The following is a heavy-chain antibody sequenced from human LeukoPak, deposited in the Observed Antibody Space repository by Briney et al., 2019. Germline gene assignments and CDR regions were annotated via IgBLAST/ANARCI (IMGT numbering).Heavy chain of an antibody. Sequence: GGSLRLSCAVSGFTFSTCAMGWVRQAPGKGLEWVSGISGSGGSTYYADSVKGRFTISRDNSKSTLYLQMNSLTAEDTAVYYCARGGYSGTYYFDYWGQGTLVTVSS. J-gene: IGHJ4*02. V-gene: IGHV3-23*01. CDR3: ARGGYSGTYYFDY. CDR1: GFTFSTCA. CDR2: ISGSGGST. D-gene: IGHD1-26*01.